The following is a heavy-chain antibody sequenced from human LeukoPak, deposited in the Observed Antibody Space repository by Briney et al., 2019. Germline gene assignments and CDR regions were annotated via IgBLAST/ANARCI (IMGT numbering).Heavy chain of an antibody. J-gene: IGHJ6*03. Sequence: SETLSLTCTVSGGSISSYYWSWIRQPPGKGLEWIGYIYYSGSTNYNPSLKSRVTISVDTSKNQFSLKLSSVAAADTAVYYCARESKYTERYYYYYMDVWGKGTTVTVSS. D-gene: IGHD1-1*01. CDR3: ARESKYTERYYYYYMDV. CDR2: IYYSGST. V-gene: IGHV4-59*01. CDR1: GGSISSYY.